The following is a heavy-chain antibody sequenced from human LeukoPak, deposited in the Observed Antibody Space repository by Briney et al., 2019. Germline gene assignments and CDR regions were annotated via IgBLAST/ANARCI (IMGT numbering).Heavy chain of an antibody. D-gene: IGHD2-21*01. V-gene: IGHV4-59*08. J-gene: IGHJ4*02. Sequence: SETLSLTCIVSGGSINTYYWSWIRQPPGKGLEWIAYIDDSGNTNYNPSLKSRVTISVDTSRNEFSLKVYYVTAADTAVYYCARHLAAPLGGAQFSDYWGQGTLVTVSS. CDR1: GGSINTYY. CDR2: IDDSGNT. CDR3: ARHLAAPLGGAQFSDY.